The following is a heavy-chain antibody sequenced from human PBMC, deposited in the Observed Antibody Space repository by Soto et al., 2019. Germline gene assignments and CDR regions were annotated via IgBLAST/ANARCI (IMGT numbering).Heavy chain of an antibody. CDR2: IKSKSDDGTT. D-gene: IGHD1-26*01. CDR1: GFIFSNVW. Sequence: PGGSLRLSCAVSGFIFSNVWMNWVRQAPGKGREWVGHIKSKSDDGTTDYAAPVKGRFTISRDDSKNTLYLEMNSLQSEDTALYYCNTYGVGATNSWFDPWGQGTLVTVSS. CDR3: NTYGVGATNSWFDP. V-gene: IGHV3-15*01. J-gene: IGHJ5*01.